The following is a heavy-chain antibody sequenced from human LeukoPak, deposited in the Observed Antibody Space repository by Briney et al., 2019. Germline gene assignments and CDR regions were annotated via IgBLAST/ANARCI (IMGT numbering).Heavy chain of an antibody. J-gene: IGHJ6*03. CDR3: ARGVTGIYYYYYMDT. Sequence: ASVKVSCKASGYTFTGYYIHWVRQAPGQGLEWMGWINPNSGATNYAQKFQGRVTMTRDTSISTAYMELSRLSSDDTAVYYCARGVTGIYYYYYMDTWGKGTTVTVSS. CDR1: GYTFTGYY. CDR2: INPNSGAT. D-gene: IGHD3-10*01. V-gene: IGHV1-2*02.